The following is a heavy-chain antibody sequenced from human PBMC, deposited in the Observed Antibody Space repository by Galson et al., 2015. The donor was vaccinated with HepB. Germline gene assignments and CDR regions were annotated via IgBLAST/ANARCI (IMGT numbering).Heavy chain of an antibody. CDR1: GGSISGNY. D-gene: IGHD6-13*01. V-gene: IGHV4-4*07. Sequence: QVQLRESGPGLVKPSQTLSLTCTVSGGSISGNYWNWIRQPAGKGLEWIGRIYSGVSPNYNASLKSRVTMAVDTSKKQLSLNLSFMTAADTAVYYCARGAGNGMDVWGQGTMVTVSS. CDR2: IYSGVSP. CDR3: ARGAGNGMDV. J-gene: IGHJ6*02.